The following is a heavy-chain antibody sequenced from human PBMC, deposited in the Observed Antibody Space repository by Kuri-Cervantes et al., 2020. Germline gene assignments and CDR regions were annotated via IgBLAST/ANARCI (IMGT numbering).Heavy chain of an antibody. CDR2: IYYSGST. CDR1: GASISSSTYY. J-gene: IGHJ5*02. V-gene: IGHV4-39*06. D-gene: IGHD5-12*01. Sequence: SETLSLTCTLSGASISSSTYYWGGIRQPPGKGLEWIGTIYYSGSTHYNPSLKTRVTISVDTSKNQFPLKVNSVTAADTAVYYCARVRYLNGYDNGWFDPWGQGTLVTVSS. CDR3: ARVRYLNGYDNGWFDP.